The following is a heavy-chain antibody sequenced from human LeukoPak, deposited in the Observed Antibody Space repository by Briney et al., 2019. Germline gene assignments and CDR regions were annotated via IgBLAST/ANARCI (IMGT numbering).Heavy chain of an antibody. CDR3: ARQGSLGTSGYNY. CDR2: FYYRGST. D-gene: IGHD3-22*01. V-gene: IGHV4-39*01. Sequence: PSETLSLTCTVSGGSISSSSYYWGWIRQPPGKGLEWIGSFYYRGSTYYNPSLKSRLTISVDTSKNQFSLKLTSVTAADTAVYYCARQGSLGTSGYNYWGQGTLVTVSS. J-gene: IGHJ4*02. CDR1: GGSISSSSYY.